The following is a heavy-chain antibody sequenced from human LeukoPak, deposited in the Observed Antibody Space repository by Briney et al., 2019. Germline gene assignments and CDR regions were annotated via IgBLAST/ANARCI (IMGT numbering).Heavy chain of an antibody. CDR3: ARGGSGYYYDSSGYGFDY. J-gene: IGHJ4*02. CDR2: IIPIFGTA. V-gene: IGHV1-69*13. D-gene: IGHD3-22*01. CDR1: GGTFSSYA. Sequence: EASVKVSCKASGGTFSSYAISWVRQAPGQGLEWMGGIIPIFGTANYAQKFQGRVTITADESTSTAYMELSSLRSEDTAVYYCARGGSGYYYDSSGYGFDYWGQGTLVTVSS.